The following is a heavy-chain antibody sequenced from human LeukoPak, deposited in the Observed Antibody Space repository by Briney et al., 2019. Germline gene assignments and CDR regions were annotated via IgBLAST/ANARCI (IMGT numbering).Heavy chain of an antibody. Sequence: PGGSLRLSCAASGFTFIHHGIHWVRQAPGKGLEWVAFTPNDGTNKHYADSVKGRFTISSDNSKNTVWLQMNSLRVEDTAVYYCARDFRTTIAQVCDYWGQGTLVTVSS. CDR2: TPNDGTNK. CDR1: GFTFIHHG. D-gene: IGHD1-7*01. CDR3: ARDFRTTIAQVCDY. J-gene: IGHJ4*02. V-gene: IGHV3-30*02.